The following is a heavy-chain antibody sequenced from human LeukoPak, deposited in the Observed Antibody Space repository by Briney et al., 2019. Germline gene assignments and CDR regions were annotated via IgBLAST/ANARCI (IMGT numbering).Heavy chain of an antibody. V-gene: IGHV3-48*03. CDR2: ISSSGSTI. CDR1: GFTFSSYE. CDR3: ARESGITMLRGAHTP. Sequence: PGGSLRLSCAASGFTFSSYEMNWVRQAPGKGLEWISYISSSGSTIYYADSVKGRFTISRDNAKNSLYLQMNSLRDEDTAVYYCARESGITMLRGAHTPWGQGILVTVSS. J-gene: IGHJ5*02. D-gene: IGHD3-10*01.